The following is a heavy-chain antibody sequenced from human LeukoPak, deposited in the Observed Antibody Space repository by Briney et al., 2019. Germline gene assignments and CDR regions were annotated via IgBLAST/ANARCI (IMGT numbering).Heavy chain of an antibody. CDR2: IYYSGST. D-gene: IGHD1-1*01. J-gene: IGHJ4*02. CDR1: GGSFSGYY. Sequence: SETLSLTCAVYGGSFSGYYWSWIRQPPGKGLEWIGYIYYSGSTNYNPSLKSRVTISVDTSKNQFSLKLSSVTAADTAVYYCARGRNVVRYYFDYWGQGTLVTVSS. V-gene: IGHV4-59*01. CDR3: ARGRNVVRYYFDY.